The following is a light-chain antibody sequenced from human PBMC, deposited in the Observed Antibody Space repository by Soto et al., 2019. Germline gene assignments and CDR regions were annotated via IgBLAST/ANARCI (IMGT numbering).Light chain of an antibody. CDR3: SSYTAYTTLWV. Sequence: QSVLTQPASVSDSPGQSITISCTGTSSDVGGSNFVSWYQQHPGKPPKLIIYDVANRPSGVSNRFSGSKSGSTASLIISRLQTEDEADYYCSSYTAYTTLWVFGGGTKVTVL. J-gene: IGLJ3*02. CDR1: SSDVGGSNF. V-gene: IGLV2-14*03. CDR2: DVA.